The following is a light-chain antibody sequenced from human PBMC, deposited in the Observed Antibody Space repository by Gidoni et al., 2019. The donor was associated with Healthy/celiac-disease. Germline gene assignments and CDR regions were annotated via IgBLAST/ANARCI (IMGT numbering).Light chain of an antibody. CDR2: GNS. J-gene: IGLJ2*01. V-gene: IGLV1-40*01. CDR3: QSYDSSLSGYVV. Sequence: QSVLTQPPSVSGAPGQRVPNSCTGSSSNIGAGDEIHWYQQLPGTAPKPLIYGNSNRPSGVPDRFSGSKSGTSASLAITGLQAEDEADYYCQSYDSSLSGYVVFGGGTKLTVL. CDR1: SSNIGAGDE.